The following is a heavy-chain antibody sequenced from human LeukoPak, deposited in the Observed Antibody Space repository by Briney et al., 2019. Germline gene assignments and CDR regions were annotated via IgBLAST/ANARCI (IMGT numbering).Heavy chain of an antibody. D-gene: IGHD4-23*01. CDR1: GFTFSDYY. CDR2: ISSSGSTI. J-gene: IGHJ4*02. CDR3: AKDPPTVVTEWRY. Sequence: GGSLRLSCAASGFTFSDYYMSWIRQAPGKGLEWVSYISSSGSTIYYADSVKGRFTISRDNAKNSLYLQMNSLRAEDTAVYYCAKDPPTVVTEWRYWGQGTLVTVSS. V-gene: IGHV3-11*01.